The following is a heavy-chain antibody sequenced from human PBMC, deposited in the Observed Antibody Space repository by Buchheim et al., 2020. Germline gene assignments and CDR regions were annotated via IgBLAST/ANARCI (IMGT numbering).Heavy chain of an antibody. V-gene: IGHV3-48*01. J-gene: IGHJ4*02. CDR3: ARDGPSRCNGDCYSIY. CDR2: ISYNSRVT. D-gene: IGHD2-21*02. CDR1: GFTFSTYG. Sequence: EVQLVESGGGLVQPGGSLRLSCVASGFTFSTYGMNWVRQAPGKGLEWVSYISYNSRVTKYADSVKGRFSIPRDNAKNSLYLQMNSLRAEDTAVYYCARDGPSRCNGDCYSIYWGQGAL.